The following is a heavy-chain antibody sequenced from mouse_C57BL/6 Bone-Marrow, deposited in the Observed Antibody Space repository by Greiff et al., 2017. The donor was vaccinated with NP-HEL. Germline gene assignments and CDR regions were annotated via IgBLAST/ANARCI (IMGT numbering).Heavy chain of an antibody. CDR2: IDPENGDT. Sequence: VQLQQSGAELVRPGASVKLSCTASGFNIKDDYMHWVKQRPEQGLEWIGWIDPENGDTEYASKFQGKATITADTSSNTAYRQLSSRTSEDTAVYYCTTRGRPGVWGTGTTVTVSS. J-gene: IGHJ1*03. CDR1: GFNIKDDY. V-gene: IGHV14-4*01. CDR3: TTRGRPGV.